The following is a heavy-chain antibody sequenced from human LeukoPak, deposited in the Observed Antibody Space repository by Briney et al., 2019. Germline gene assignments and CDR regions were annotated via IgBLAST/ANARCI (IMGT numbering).Heavy chain of an antibody. J-gene: IGHJ5*02. V-gene: IGHV3-30*02. CDR1: GFTFSSYG. D-gene: IGHD3-10*01. Sequence: GGSLRLSCAASGFTFSSYGMHWVRQAPGKGLEWVAFIRYDGSNKYYADSVKGRFTISRDNTKNTLYLQMNSLRAEATAEYYCGKDFSYDGSGKFNWFDPWGQGTLVTVSS. CDR3: GKDFSYDGSGKFNWFDP. CDR2: IRYDGSNK.